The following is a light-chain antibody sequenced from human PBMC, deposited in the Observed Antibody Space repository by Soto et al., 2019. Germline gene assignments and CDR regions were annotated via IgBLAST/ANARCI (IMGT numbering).Light chain of an antibody. J-gene: IGLJ1*01. V-gene: IGLV2-14*01. CDR3: SSYSATNTLV. Sequence: QSALTQPASVSGSPGQSITISCTGTSSDVGDYPYVSWYQQHPGKVPKLIIYEVTNRPSGVTCRFSGSKSENTASLTISGLQAEDEADYYCSSYSATNTLVFGSGTKVTVL. CDR1: SSDVGDYPY. CDR2: EVT.